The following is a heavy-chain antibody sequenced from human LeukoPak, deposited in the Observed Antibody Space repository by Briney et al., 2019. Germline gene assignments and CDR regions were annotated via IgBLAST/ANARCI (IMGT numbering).Heavy chain of an antibody. D-gene: IGHD3-3*01. J-gene: IGHJ5*02. CDR3: ARDVNPYYDFWSGYYTGWFDP. Sequence: GGSLRLSCAVSGFTFKKYATPWVRQAPGKGLEWVAFISWDGNTKYYADSVKGRFTISRDNSQNTLDLQMNSLRAEDTAVYYCARDVNPYYDFWSGYYTGWFDPWGQGTLVTVSS. V-gene: IGHV3-30-3*01. CDR2: ISWDGNTK. CDR1: GFTFKKYA.